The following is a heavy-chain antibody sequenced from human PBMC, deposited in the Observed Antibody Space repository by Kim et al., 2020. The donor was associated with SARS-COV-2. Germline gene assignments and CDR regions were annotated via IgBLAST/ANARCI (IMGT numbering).Heavy chain of an antibody. Sequence: YAVSLKGRITISPDTSKNQFSLQLNSGTPEDSAIYYCARDRQRAGTGVDFWGQGTLVTV. J-gene: IGHJ4*02. V-gene: IGHV6-1*01. CDR3: ARDRQRAGTGVDF. D-gene: IGHD6-19*01.